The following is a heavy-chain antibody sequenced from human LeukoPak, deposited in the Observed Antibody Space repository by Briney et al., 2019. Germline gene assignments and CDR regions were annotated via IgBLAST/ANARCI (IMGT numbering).Heavy chain of an antibody. V-gene: IGHV3-21*01. CDR3: ARETPASSGTIDY. CDR2: ISSSSSYI. Sequence: PGGSMRLSCAASGFTFSSYSKNWVRQAPGKGLEWVSSISSSSSYIDYAGSVKGRFTISRDNAKNSLYLQMNSLRAEDTAVYYCARETPASSGTIDYWGQGTLVTVSS. CDR1: GFTFSSYS. D-gene: IGHD2-15*01. J-gene: IGHJ4*02.